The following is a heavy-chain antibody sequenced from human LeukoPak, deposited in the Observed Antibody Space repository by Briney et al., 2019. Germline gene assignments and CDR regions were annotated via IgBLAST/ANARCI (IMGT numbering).Heavy chain of an antibody. CDR1: GGSISSSSYY. Sequence: SETLSLTCTVSGGSISSSSYYWGWIRQPPGKGLEWIGSIYYSGSTYYNPSLKSRVTISVDTSKNQFSLKLSSVTAADTAVYYCARWGSSWFDPWGQGTLATVSS. CDR3: ARWGSSWFDP. D-gene: IGHD6-13*01. V-gene: IGHV4-39*01. J-gene: IGHJ5*02. CDR2: IYYSGST.